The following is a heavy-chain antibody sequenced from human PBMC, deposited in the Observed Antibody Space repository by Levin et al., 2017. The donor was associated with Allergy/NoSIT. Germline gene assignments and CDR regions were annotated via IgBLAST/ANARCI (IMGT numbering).Heavy chain of an antibody. CDR1: GFTFDDYG. CDR2: INWKGGRT. D-gene: IGHD2/OR15-2a*01. Sequence: GESLKISCAASGFTFDDYGMNWVRQAPGKGLEWVSGINWKGGRTGYADSVKGRFTISRDNAKNSLYLQMNSLRAEDTALYYCARHRFTMNIHDGFDIWGQGTMVIVSS. CDR3: ARHRFTMNIHDGFDI. J-gene: IGHJ3*02. V-gene: IGHV3-20*04.